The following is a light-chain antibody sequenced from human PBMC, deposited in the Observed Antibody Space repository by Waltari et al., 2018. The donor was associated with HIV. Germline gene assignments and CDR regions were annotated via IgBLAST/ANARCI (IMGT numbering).Light chain of an antibody. V-gene: IGKV3-11*01. J-gene: IGKJ4*01. CDR2: DAS. Sequence: EIVLTQSPATLSLSPGERATLSCRASQSVSSYLAWYQQKPGQAPRLLIYDASNRATGSPARFSGSGSGTDFTLTISSLEPEDFAVYYCQQRSNWPRTFGGGTKVEIK. CDR1: QSVSSY. CDR3: QQRSNWPRT.